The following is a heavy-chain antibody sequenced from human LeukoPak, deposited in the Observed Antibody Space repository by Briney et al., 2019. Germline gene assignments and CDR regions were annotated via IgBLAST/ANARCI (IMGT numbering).Heavy chain of an antibody. CDR1: GGSISSYY. D-gene: IGHD3-10*01. CDR3: ARDEDPMVYYGSGSYSRWFDP. J-gene: IGHJ5*02. V-gene: IGHV4-4*07. Sequence: PSGTLSLTCTVSGGSISSYYWSWIRQPAGKGLEWIGRIYTSGSANYNPSLKSRVTMSVDTSKNQFSLKLSSVTAADTAVYYCARDEDPMVYYGSGSYSRWFDPWGQGTLVTVSS. CDR2: IYTSGSA.